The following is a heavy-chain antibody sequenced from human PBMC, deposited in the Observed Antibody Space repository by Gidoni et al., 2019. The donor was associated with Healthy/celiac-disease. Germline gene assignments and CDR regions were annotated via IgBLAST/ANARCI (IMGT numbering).Heavy chain of an antibody. CDR1: GGSISSSSYY. CDR2: ISYSGST. Sequence: QLQLQESGPGLVKPSETLTLTCTVSGGSISSSSYYWGWIRQPPGKGLEWIGSISYSGSTYYPPSLKRRVTLSVDPSKTQFSLTRRSVTAADTAVYYCARGGWDQLLARPNWFDPWGQGTLVTVSS. D-gene: IGHD2-2*01. CDR3: ARGGWDQLLARPNWFDP. J-gene: IGHJ5*02. V-gene: IGHV4-39*01.